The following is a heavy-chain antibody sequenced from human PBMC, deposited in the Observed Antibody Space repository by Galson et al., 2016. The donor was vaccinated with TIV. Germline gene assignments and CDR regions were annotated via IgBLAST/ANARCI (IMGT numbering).Heavy chain of an antibody. CDR1: GYSFTGYF. CDR2: INPKTGAT. V-gene: IGHV1-2*02. D-gene: IGHD3-10*01. CDR3: SRSDSYYKYALDV. J-gene: IGHJ3*01. Sequence: SVKVSCKASGYSFTGYFMHWVRQAPGQGLEWMGWINPKTGATTYAQEFQGRITMTRDTSASTVYMDLNRLQSDDTAVYYCSRSDSYYKYALDVWGHGTTVTVSP.